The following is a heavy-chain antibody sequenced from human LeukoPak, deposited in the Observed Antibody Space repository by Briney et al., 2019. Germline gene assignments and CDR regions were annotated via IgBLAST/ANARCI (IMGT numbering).Heavy chain of an antibody. J-gene: IGHJ4*02. CDR3: ARGGTGTTGSLDY. Sequence: ASVKVSCKASGGTFSSYAISWVRQAPGQGLEWMGRIIPILGIANYAQKFQGRVTITADKSTSTAYMELSSLSSEDTAVYYCARGGTGTTGSLDYWGQGTLVTVSS. CDR1: GGTFSSYA. D-gene: IGHD1-1*01. V-gene: IGHV1-69*04. CDR2: IIPILGIA.